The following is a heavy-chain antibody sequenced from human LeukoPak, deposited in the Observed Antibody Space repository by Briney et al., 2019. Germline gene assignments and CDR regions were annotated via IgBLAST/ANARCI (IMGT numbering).Heavy chain of an antibody. CDR3: ARWAGIDHYFDY. CDR1: GGSISSYY. CDR2: IYYSGST. J-gene: IGHJ4*02. V-gene: IGHV4-59*01. D-gene: IGHD6-13*01. Sequence: PSETLSLTCTVSGGSISSYYWSWIRQPPGKGLEWIGYIYYSGSTNYNPSLKSRVTISVDTSKNQFSLKLSSVTAADTAVYYCARWAGIDHYFDYWGQGTLVTVSS.